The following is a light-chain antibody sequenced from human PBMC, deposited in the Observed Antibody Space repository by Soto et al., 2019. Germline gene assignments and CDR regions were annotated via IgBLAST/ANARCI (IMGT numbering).Light chain of an antibody. CDR3: ATWDDSLTGEG. V-gene: IGLV1-51*01. CDR2: DNN. CDR1: RSYIGNNY. Sequence: QSVLPPPPSVSAAPRPKVTLSCSGSRSYIGNNYVSWYLPLPGTAPNLLLYDNNKRPSGIPDRFSGSKSGTSGTLDITGLQTGDEADYDGATWDDSLTGEGFGGGTTLTVL. J-gene: IGLJ2*01.